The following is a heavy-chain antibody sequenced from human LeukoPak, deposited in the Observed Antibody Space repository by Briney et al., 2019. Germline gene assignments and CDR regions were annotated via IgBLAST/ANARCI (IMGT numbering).Heavy chain of an antibody. D-gene: IGHD3-3*01. Sequence: ASVKVSCKASGYTFTSYGISWVRQAPGQGLEWMGWISAYNGNTNYAQKLQGRVTMTTDTSMSTAYMELRSLRSDDTAVYYCARGLLRYYDFWSGYYTGWFDPWGQGTLVTVSS. CDR3: ARGLLRYYDFWSGYYTGWFDP. V-gene: IGHV1-18*01. CDR2: ISAYNGNT. CDR1: GYTFTSYG. J-gene: IGHJ5*02.